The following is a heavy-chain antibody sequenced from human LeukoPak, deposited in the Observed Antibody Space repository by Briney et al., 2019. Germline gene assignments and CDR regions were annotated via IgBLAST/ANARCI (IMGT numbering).Heavy chain of an antibody. J-gene: IGHJ4*02. CDR2: INPNSVDT. D-gene: IGHD1-26*01. V-gene: IGHV1-2*02. Sequence: ASVKVSCKASGYTFTGYYIHWVRQAPGQGLEWMGYINPNSVDTNFAQKFQGRVTMTTDTSISPAYMELSRLRSDDTAVYYCTTGSPPFGYWGQGTLVTVSS. CDR1: GYTFTGYY. CDR3: TTGSPPFGY.